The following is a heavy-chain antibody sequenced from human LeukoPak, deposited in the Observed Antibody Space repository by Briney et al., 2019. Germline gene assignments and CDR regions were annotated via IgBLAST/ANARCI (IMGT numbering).Heavy chain of an antibody. CDR3: ARGIAVAGPPGY. Sequence: SETLSLTCTVSGGSISSYYWSWIRQPPGKGLEWIGYIYYSGSTNYNPSLKSRVTISVDTSKNQFSLKLSSVTAADTAVYHCARGIAVAGPPGYWGQGTLVTVSS. CDR1: GGSISSYY. J-gene: IGHJ4*02. CDR2: IYYSGST. D-gene: IGHD6-19*01. V-gene: IGHV4-59*08.